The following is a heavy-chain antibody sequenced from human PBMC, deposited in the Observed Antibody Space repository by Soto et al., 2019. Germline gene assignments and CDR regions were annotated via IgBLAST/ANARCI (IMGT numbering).Heavy chain of an antibody. Sequence: EVQLVESGGGLVQPGGSLRLSCAASGFTFSTFWMHWVRQTPGKGLVWVSRISSDGSTTHYADSGKGRFTISRDNAKDTLYLQMNGLRAEDTAVYYCARDLRPTDYWGQGTLVTVSS. D-gene: IGHD6-6*01. J-gene: IGHJ4*02. CDR1: GFTFSTFW. CDR2: ISSDGSTT. CDR3: ARDLRPTDY. V-gene: IGHV3-74*01.